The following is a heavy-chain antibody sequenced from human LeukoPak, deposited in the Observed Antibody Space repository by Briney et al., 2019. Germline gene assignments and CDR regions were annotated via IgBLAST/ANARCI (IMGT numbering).Heavy chain of an antibody. CDR1: GFTFSSYG. V-gene: IGHV3-30*03. CDR2: ISYDGSNK. Sequence: GRSLRLSCAASGFTFSSYGMHWVRQAPGKGLEWVAVISYDGSNKYYADSVKGRFTISRDNSKNTLYLQMNSLRAEDTAVYYCARGNSSGWYYFDYWGQGTLVTVSS. D-gene: IGHD6-19*01. CDR3: ARGNSSGWYYFDY. J-gene: IGHJ4*02.